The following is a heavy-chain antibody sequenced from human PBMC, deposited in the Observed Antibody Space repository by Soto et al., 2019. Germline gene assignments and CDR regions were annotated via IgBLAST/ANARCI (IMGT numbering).Heavy chain of an antibody. J-gene: IGHJ4*02. D-gene: IGHD3-16*01. CDR2: ISAYNGHA. Sequence: QVQLVQSGGEVKRPGASVRVSCKASGYTFNTYGISWVRQAPGQGLEWMGWISAYNGHADYAQKFQVRVTMTTDTSTNTVSMELRGLRSDDTAMYYCARGRTWGARDFDYWGQGTLVTVSS. CDR3: ARGRTWGARDFDY. V-gene: IGHV1-18*01. CDR1: GYTFNTYG.